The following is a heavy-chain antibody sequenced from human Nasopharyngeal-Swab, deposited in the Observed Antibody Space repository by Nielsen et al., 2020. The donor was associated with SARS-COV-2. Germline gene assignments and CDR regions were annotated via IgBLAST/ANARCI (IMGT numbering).Heavy chain of an antibody. CDR2: INIDGSRT. V-gene: IGHV3-74*01. CDR3: ARAFWAEP. Sequence: GGSLRLSCAASGFTFSSYWMHWVRQAPGKGLVWVSRINIDGSRTGYADSVKGRFTISRDNAKNTLFLQMNSLRAEDTAVYYCARAFWAEPWGQGTLVTVSS. J-gene: IGHJ5*02. D-gene: IGHD2/OR15-2a*01. CDR1: GFTFSSYW.